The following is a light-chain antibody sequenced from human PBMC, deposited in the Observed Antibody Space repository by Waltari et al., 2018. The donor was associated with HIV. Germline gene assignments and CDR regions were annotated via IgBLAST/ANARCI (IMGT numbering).Light chain of an antibody. CDR1: SSDIGSYDS. CDR3: SSHTTSSTLYV. J-gene: IGLJ1*01. Sequence: QSALTQPASVSGSPGQSITISCTGTSSDIGSYDSVSWYQQHPGKAPKLMIYEVNNRRSALSNRFSGSKSGNTASLTISGLQAEDEADYYCSSHTTSSTLYVFGTGTKVTVL. V-gene: IGLV2-14*01. CDR2: EVN.